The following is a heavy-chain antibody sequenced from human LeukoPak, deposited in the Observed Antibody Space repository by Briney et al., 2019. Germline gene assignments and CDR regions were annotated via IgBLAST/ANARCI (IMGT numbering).Heavy chain of an antibody. CDR3: ARASTTVPNLLDN. V-gene: IGHV3-7*02. CDR1: GFTFTTYW. J-gene: IGHJ4*02. CDR2: IKQDGSEK. Sequence: GGSLRLSCAASGFTFTTYWMAWVRQAPGKGLEWVANIKQDGSEKYYVDSVKGRFTISRDNAENSLYLQMNSLRAEDTAVYFCARASTTVPNLLDNWGQGTLVTVSS. D-gene: IGHD4-17*01.